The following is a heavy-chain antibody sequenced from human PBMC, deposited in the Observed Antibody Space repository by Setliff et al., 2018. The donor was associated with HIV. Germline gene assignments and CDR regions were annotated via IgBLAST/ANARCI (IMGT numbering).Heavy chain of an antibody. CDR3: ARVQRGIYYYDSSGYLQAYYFDY. D-gene: IGHD3-22*01. J-gene: IGHJ4*02. Sequence: AGGSLRLSCVGSGFTFNDYHISWIRQAPGKGLEWISYIGSLGDKEYADSVKGRFTISRDNARKSVYLQIDSLRAEDTAVYYCARVQRGIYYYDSSGYLQAYYFDYWGQGTLVTVSS. CDR2: IGSLGDK. CDR1: GFTFNDYH. V-gene: IGHV3-11*05.